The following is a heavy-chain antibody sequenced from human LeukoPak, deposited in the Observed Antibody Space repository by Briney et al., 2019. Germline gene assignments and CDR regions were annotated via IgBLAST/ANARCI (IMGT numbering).Heavy chain of an antibody. CDR2: ISYDGSNK. D-gene: IGHD5-18*01. V-gene: IGHV3-30*18. J-gene: IGHJ4*02. CDR1: GFTFSSYG. Sequence: QPGRSLRLSCAASGFTFSSYGMHWVRQAPGKGLEWVAVISYDGSNKYYADSVKGRFTISRDNSKNTLYLQMNSLRAEDTAVYYCAKDGRGYSYGYAFDYWGQGTLVTVSS. CDR3: AKDGRGYSYGYAFDY.